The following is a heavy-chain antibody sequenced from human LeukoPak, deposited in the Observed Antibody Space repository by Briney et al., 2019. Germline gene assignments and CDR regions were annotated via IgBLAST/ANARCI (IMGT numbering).Heavy chain of an antibody. CDR3: ARGRPVFDY. D-gene: IGHD6-6*01. V-gene: IGHV4-38-2*02. J-gene: IGHJ4*02. CDR2: IYHSGTT. CDR1: DDSITMYY. Sequence: SETLSLTCTVSDDSITMYYWTWIRQPPGKELEWIGSIYHSGTTYYNPSLKSRVTISLDTSKNQFSLRLTSVTAADTAVYFCARGRPVFDYWGQGTLVTVSS.